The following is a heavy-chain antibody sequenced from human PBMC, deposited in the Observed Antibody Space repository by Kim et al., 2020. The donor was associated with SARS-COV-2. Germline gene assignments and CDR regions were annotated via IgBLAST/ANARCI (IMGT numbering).Heavy chain of an antibody. CDR2: IYYSGST. CDR1: GGSISSSSYY. CDR3: ARRIAAAGTWYFDL. V-gene: IGHV4-39*01. Sequence: SETLSLTCTVSGGSISSSSYYWGWIRQPPGKGLEWIGSIYYSGSTYYNPSLKSRVTISVDTSKNQFSLKLSSVTAADTAVYYCARRIAAAGTWYFDLWGRGTLVTVSS. D-gene: IGHD6-13*01. J-gene: IGHJ2*01.